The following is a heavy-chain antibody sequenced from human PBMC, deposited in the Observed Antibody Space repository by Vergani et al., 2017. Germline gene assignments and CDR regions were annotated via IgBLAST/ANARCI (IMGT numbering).Heavy chain of an antibody. V-gene: IGHV4-34*01. CDR1: GGSFSGYY. CDR2: INHSGST. J-gene: IGHJ6*02. Sequence: QVQLQQWGAGLLKPSETLSLTCAVYGGSFSGYYWSWIRQPPGKGLEWIGEINHSGSTNYNPSLKSRVTISVDTSKNPFSLKLSSVTAADTAVYYCARDGGVRIAARPYYYYGMDVWGQGTTVTVSS. CDR3: ARDGGVRIAARPYYYYGMDV. D-gene: IGHD6-6*01.